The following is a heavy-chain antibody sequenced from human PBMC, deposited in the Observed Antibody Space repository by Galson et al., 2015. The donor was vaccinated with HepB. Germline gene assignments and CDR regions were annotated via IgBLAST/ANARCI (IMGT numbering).Heavy chain of an antibody. V-gene: IGHV3-15*01. J-gene: IGHJ2*01. D-gene: IGHD3-16*02. Sequence: SLRLSCAASGFTFSNAWMSWVRQAPGKGLEWVGRIKSKTDGGTTDYAAPVKGRFTISRDDSKNTLYLQMNSLKTEDTAVYYCTTEYYDYVWGSYRRGGHWYFDLWGRGTLVTVSS. CDR2: IKSKTDGGTT. CDR1: GFTFSNAW. CDR3: TTEYYDYVWGSYRRGGHWYFDL.